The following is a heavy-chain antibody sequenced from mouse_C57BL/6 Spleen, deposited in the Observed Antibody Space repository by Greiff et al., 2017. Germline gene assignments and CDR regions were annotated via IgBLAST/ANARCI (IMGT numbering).Heavy chain of an antibody. V-gene: IGHV14-4*01. CDR3: SIYYGSSMDY. D-gene: IGHD2-2*01. CDR2: IDPENGDP. J-gene: IGHJ4*01. CDR1: GFNIKDDY. Sequence: VQLQQSGAELVRPGASVKLSCTASGFNIKDDYMHWVKQRPEQGLEWIGWIDPENGDPEYASKFQGKATITADTSSNTAYLQLSSLTSEDTAVYYCSIYYGSSMDYWGQGTSVTVSS.